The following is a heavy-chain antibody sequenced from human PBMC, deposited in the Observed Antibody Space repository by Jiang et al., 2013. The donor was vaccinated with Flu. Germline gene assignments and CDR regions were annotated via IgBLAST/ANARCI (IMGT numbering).Heavy chain of an antibody. J-gene: IGHJ4*02. CDR3: ARGHRPRYSYGYVSDY. Sequence: LLKPSETLSLTCAVYGGSFSGYYWSWIRQPPGKGLEWIGEINHSGSTNYNPSLKSRVTISVDTSKNQFSLKLSSVTAADTAVYYCARGHRPRYSYGYVSDYWGQGTLVTVSS. D-gene: IGHD5-18*01. V-gene: IGHV4-34*01. CDR1: GGSFSGYY. CDR2: INHSGST.